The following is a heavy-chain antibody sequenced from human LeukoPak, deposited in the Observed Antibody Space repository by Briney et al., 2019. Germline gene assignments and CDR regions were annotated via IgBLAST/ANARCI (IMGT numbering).Heavy chain of an antibody. J-gene: IGHJ6*02. Sequence: GGSLRLSCAASGFIVSSNYMNWVRQAPGKGLEWVAVISYDGSNKYYADSVKGRFTISRDNSKNTLYLQMNSLRAEDTAVYYCAKDRAGLVRYYYYGMDVWGQGTTVTVSS. V-gene: IGHV3-30*18. CDR2: ISYDGSNK. CDR1: GFIVSSNY. D-gene: IGHD6-19*01. CDR3: AKDRAGLVRYYYYGMDV.